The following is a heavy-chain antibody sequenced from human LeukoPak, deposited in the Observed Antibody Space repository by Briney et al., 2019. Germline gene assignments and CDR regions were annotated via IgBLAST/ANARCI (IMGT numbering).Heavy chain of an antibody. CDR3: ARVHSSGCNDY. J-gene: IGHJ4*02. CDR1: GYTFTGYY. D-gene: IGHD6-19*01. V-gene: IGHV1-2*02. Sequence: ASVKVSCKASGYTFTGYYMHWVRQAPGQGLEWMGWINPSSGGTNYAQKLQGRVTMTTDTSTSTAYMELRSLRSDDTAVYYCARVHSSGCNDYWGQGTLVTVSS. CDR2: INPSSGGT.